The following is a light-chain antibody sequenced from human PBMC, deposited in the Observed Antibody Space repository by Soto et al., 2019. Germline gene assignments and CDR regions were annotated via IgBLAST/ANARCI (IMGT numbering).Light chain of an antibody. CDR1: SGHSRYA. J-gene: IGLJ2*01. V-gene: IGLV4-69*01. CDR3: QTWDTGIVV. Sequence: QPVLTQSPSASASLGASGRLTCTLSSGHSRYAIAWHQQQPEKGPRYLMKLNSDGSHTKGDGIPDRFSGSSSGAERYLTISSLQSEDEADYYCQTWDTGIVVFGGGTELAVL. CDR2: LNSDGSH.